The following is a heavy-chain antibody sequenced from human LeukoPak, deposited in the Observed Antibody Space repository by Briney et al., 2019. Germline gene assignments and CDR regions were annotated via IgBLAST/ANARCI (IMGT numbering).Heavy chain of an antibody. Sequence: SETLSLTCAVYGGSFSGYYWSWIRQPPGKGLEWIGEINHSGSTNYNPSLKSRVTISVDTSKNQFSLRLSSVTAADTAVYYCASGIYFDSSGYSLGPGVIDYWGQGTLVTVSS. J-gene: IGHJ4*02. CDR1: GGSFSGYY. V-gene: IGHV4-34*01. CDR3: ASGIYFDSSGYSLGPGVIDY. CDR2: INHSGST. D-gene: IGHD3-22*01.